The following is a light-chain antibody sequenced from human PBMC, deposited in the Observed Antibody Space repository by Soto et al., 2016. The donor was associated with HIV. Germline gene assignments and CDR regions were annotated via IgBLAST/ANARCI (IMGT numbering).Light chain of an antibody. CDR2: GKN. J-gene: IGLJ2*01. CDR3: NSRDSSGNHVV. V-gene: IGLV3-19*01. CDR1: SLRNYY. Sequence: SSELTQDPAVSVALGQTVRITCQGDSLRNYYASWYQQKPGQAPVLVIYGKNNRLSGIPDRFSGSKSGNTASLTITGAQAEDEADYYCNSRDSSGNHVVFGGGTKLTVL.